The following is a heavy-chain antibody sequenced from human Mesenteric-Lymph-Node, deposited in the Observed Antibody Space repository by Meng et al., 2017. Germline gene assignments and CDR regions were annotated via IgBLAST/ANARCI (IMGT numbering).Heavy chain of an antibody. D-gene: IGHD6-19*01. J-gene: IGHJ4*02. CDR3: ARGIAVAGYPF. Sequence: QVQLQQWGAGLLKPSETLSLTCAVYGGSFSGYYWSWIRQPPGKGLEWIGEINHSGSTNYNPSLKSRVTISVDTSKNQFSLKLSSVTAADAAVYYCARGIAVAGYPFWGQGTLVTVSS. CDR1: GGSFSGYY. CDR2: INHSGST. V-gene: IGHV4-34*01.